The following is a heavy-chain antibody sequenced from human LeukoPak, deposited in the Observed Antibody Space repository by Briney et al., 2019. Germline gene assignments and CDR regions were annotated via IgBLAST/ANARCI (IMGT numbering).Heavy chain of an antibody. CDR1: GYTFTSYG. CDR2: MNPNSGNT. Sequence: ASVKVSCKASGYTFTSYGISWVRQAPGQGLEWMGWMNPNSGNTGYAQKFQGRVTMTRNTSISTAYMELSRLRSDDTAVYYCARDRQLERPYGMDVWGQGTMVTVSS. D-gene: IGHD1-1*01. J-gene: IGHJ6*02. CDR3: ARDRQLERPYGMDV. V-gene: IGHV1-8*02.